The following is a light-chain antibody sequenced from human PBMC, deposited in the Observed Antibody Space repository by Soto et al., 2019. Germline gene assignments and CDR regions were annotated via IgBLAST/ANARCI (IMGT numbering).Light chain of an antibody. V-gene: IGLV2-14*01. CDR2: EVG. CDR1: SSDVGGYKY. J-gene: IGLJ3*02. CDR3: SSYTSSNTLV. Sequence: QSALTQPASVSGSPGQSITISCTGTSSDVGGYKYVSWYQQHPGKAPKPMIYEVGNRPSGVSQRFSGSKSGNTASLTIFGLKAEDEADYYCSSYTSSNTLVFGGGTKLTVL.